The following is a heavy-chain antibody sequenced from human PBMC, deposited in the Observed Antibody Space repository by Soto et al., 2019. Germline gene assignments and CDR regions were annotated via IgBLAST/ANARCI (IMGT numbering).Heavy chain of an antibody. CDR1: GFTFSSYS. CDR2: ISSSSSYM. Sequence: GGSLRLSCAASGFTFSSYSMNWVRQAPGKGLEWVSSISSSSSYMYYGDSVKGRFTISRDNAKNSLYLQMNSLGAEDTAVYYCASGLNNLNVYYYYYMDVWGKGTTVTVSS. J-gene: IGHJ6*03. CDR3: ASGLNNLNVYYYYYMDV. V-gene: IGHV3-21*01. D-gene: IGHD1-1*01.